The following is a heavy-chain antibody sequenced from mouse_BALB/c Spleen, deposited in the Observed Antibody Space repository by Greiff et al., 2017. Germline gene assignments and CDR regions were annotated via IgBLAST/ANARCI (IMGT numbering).Heavy chain of an antibody. D-gene: IGHD1-1*01. CDR1: GYTFTSYW. V-gene: IGHV1S81*02. Sequence: VKLQQPGAELVKPGASVKLSCKASGYTFTSYWMHWVKQRPGQGLEWIGEINPSNGRTNYNEKFKSKATLTVDKSSSTAYMQLSSLTSEDSAVYYCARSYYGYAMDYWGQGTSVTVSS. J-gene: IGHJ4*01. CDR3: ARSYYGYAMDY. CDR2: INPSNGRT.